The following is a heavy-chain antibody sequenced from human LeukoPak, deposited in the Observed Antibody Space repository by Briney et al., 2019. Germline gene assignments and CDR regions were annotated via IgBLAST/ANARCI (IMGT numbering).Heavy chain of an antibody. CDR2: IIPIFGTA. D-gene: IGHD6-13*01. CDR1: VGTFSSYA. V-gene: IGHV1-69*06. J-gene: IGHJ5*02. Sequence: SVKVSCKASVGTFSSYAISWVRQAPGQGLEWMGGIIPIFGTANYAQKFQGRVTITADKSTSTAYMELSSLRSEDTAVYYCADQAAAGTCPWFDPWGQGTLVTVSS. CDR3: ADQAAAGTCPWFDP.